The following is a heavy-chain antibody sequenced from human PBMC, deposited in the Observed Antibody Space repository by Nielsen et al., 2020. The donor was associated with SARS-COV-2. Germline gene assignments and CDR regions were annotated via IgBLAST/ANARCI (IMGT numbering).Heavy chain of an antibody. V-gene: IGHV1-8*02. D-gene: IGHD3-10*01. J-gene: IGHJ3*02. Sequence: ASVKVSCKASGGTFSSYAINWVRQATGQGLEWMGWMNPNSGNTGYAQKFQGRVTMTRNTSISTAYMELSSLRSEDTAVYYCARGDRSGVTTDAFDIWGQGTMVTVSS. CDR3: ARGDRSGVTTDAFDI. CDR2: MNPNSGNT. CDR1: GGTFSSYA.